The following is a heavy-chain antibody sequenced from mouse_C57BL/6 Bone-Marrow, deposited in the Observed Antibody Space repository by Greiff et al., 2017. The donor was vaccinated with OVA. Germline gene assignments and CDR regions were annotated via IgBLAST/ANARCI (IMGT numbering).Heavy chain of an antibody. CDR1: GYTFTDYY. Sequence: QVQLQQSGAELVKPGASVKISCKASGYTFTDYYINWVKQRPGQGLEWIGKIGPGSGSTYYNEKFKGKATLTADKSSSTAYMQLSSLTSEDSVVYFCARSPFITTVVATGYFDVWGTGTTVTVSS. J-gene: IGHJ1*03. CDR3: ARSPFITTVVATGYFDV. V-gene: IGHV1-77*01. CDR2: IGPGSGST. D-gene: IGHD1-1*01.